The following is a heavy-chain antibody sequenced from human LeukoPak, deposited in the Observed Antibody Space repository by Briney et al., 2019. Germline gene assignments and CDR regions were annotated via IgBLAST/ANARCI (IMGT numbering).Heavy chain of an antibody. CDR1: GFTFSSYG. Sequence: QAGGSLRLSCAASGFTFSSYGMHWVRQAPGKGLEWVAVIWYDGSNKYYADSVKGRFTISRDNSKNTLYLQMNSLRAEDTAVYYCARDHAVAGSLDYWGQGTLVTVSS. V-gene: IGHV3-33*01. D-gene: IGHD6-19*01. J-gene: IGHJ4*02. CDR2: IWYDGSNK. CDR3: ARDHAVAGSLDY.